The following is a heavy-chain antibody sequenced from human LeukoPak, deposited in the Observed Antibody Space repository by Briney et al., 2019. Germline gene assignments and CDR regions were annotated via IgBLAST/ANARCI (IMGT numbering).Heavy chain of an antibody. CDR3: ARDSDSSSEADY. Sequence: SQTLSLTCTVSGGSISSGGYYWSWIRQPPGKGLEWIGYIYHSGSTYYNPSLKSRVTISVDRSKNQFSLKLSSVTAADTAVYYCARDSDSSSEADYWGQGTLVTVSS. V-gene: IGHV4-30-2*01. CDR2: IYHSGST. D-gene: IGHD6-6*01. CDR1: GGSISSGGYY. J-gene: IGHJ4*02.